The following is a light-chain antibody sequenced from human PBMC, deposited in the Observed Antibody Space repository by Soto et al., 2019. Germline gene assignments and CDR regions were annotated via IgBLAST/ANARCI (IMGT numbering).Light chain of an antibody. CDR1: QSGSST. V-gene: IGKV3-15*01. J-gene: IGKJ1*01. Sequence: EIVMPQSPGTLAVSPLERATLSCIASQSGSSTLAWYQQKPGQAPRLLIYGASTRATGIPARFSGSGSGTEFTLTISSLQSEDFAVYYCQQYNNWPPWTFGQGTKV. CDR3: QQYNNWPPWT. CDR2: GAS.